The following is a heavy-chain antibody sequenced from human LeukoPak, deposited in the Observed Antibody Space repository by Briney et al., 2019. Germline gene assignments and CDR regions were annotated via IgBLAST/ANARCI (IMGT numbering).Heavy chain of an antibody. CDR3: ARVMITMVRGVIIIGGSGWFDP. J-gene: IGHJ5*02. D-gene: IGHD3-10*01. CDR2: INHSGST. Sequence: SETLSLTCAVYGGSFSGYYWSWIRQPPGKGLEWNGEINHSGSTNYNPSLKSRVTISVDTSKNQFSLKLSSVTAADTAVYYCARVMITMVRGVIIIGGSGWFDPWGQGTLVTVSS. V-gene: IGHV4-34*01. CDR1: GGSFSGYY.